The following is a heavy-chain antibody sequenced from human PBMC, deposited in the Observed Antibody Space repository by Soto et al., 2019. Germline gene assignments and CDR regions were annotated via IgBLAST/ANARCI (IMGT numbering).Heavy chain of an antibody. Sequence: PSETLSLTCAVYGGSFSGYYWSWIRQPQGKGLEWIGEISPSGTTKYIPSLKSRGTISADTSRKQFFLKVTSVSAADTAVYYCATSLWFGTQPEIWGPGTLVTVSS. D-gene: IGHD3-10*01. CDR3: ATSLWFGTQPEI. V-gene: IGHV4-34*01. CDR1: GGSFSGYY. J-gene: IGHJ4*02. CDR2: ISPSGTT.